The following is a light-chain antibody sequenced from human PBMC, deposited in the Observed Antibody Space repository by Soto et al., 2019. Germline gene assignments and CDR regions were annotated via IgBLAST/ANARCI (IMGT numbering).Light chain of an antibody. CDR3: CSYTTTSASLV. CDR2: EVS. J-gene: IGLJ2*01. CDR1: NSDVGGYNY. V-gene: IGLV2-14*01. Sequence: QSALTQPASVSGSPGQSITISCTGTNSDVGGYNYVSWYQQHPGKGPKLMIYEVSNRPSVVSNRFSGSKSGDTASLTISVSQSADEADYYCCSYTTTSASLVFVGGTKLTLL.